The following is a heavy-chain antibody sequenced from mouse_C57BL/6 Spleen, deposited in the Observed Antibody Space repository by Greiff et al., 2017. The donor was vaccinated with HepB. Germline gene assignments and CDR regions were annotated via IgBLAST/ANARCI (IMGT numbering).Heavy chain of an antibody. Sequence: EVQRVESGEGLVKPGGSLKLSCAASGFTFSSYAMSWVRQTPEKRLEWVAYISSGGDYIYYADTVKGRFTISRDNARNTLYLQMSSLKSEDTAMYYCTREGYYGSSYGGDYFDYWGQGTTLTVSS. CDR1: GFTFSSYA. J-gene: IGHJ2*01. CDR2: ISSGGDYI. D-gene: IGHD1-1*01. V-gene: IGHV5-9-1*02. CDR3: TREGYYGSSYGGDYFDY.